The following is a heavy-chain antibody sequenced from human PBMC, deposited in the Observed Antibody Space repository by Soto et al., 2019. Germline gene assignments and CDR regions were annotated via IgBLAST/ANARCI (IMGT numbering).Heavy chain of an antibody. Sequence: GSLRLSCAASGXTFSSYCMHWVRQAPGKGLEWVAVISYDGSNKYYADSVKGRFTISRDNSKKTLYLQMNSLSAEDTDVYYCAKEIPSGWNWFDPWGQGTLVTVSS. CDR1: GXTFSSYC. J-gene: IGHJ5*02. D-gene: IGHD6-19*01. V-gene: IGHV3-30*18. CDR3: AKEIPSGWNWFDP. CDR2: ISYDGSNK.